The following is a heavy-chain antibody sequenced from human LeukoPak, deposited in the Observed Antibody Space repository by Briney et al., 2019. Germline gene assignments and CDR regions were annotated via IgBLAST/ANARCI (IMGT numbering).Heavy chain of an antibody. Sequence: SETLSLTCTVSGGSISSGGYYWSWIRQHPGKGLEWIGYIYYSGSTYYNPSLKSRVTISVDTSKNQFSLKLSSVTAADTAVYYCARGAGDYGETYDYWGQGTLVTVPS. CDR2: IYYSGST. D-gene: IGHD4-17*01. V-gene: IGHV4-31*03. CDR1: GGSISSGGYY. J-gene: IGHJ4*02. CDR3: ARGAGDYGETYDY.